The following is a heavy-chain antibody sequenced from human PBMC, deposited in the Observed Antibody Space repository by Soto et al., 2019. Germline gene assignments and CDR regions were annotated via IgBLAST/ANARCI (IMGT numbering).Heavy chain of an antibody. Sequence: SETLSLTCTVSGDSISSSTYYWGWIRQPPGKGLEWIGCIYHTGTTYYNPSLKSRVTISVDTSKNQFSLKLSSVTAADTAVYYCARHWIAGSSIPWGQGTLVTVSS. CDR2: IYHTGTT. CDR1: GDSISSSTYY. J-gene: IGHJ5*02. V-gene: IGHV4-39*01. CDR3: ARHWIAGSSIP. D-gene: IGHD2-21*01.